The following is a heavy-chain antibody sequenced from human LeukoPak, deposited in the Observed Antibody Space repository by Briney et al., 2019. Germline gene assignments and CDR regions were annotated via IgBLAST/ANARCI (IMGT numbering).Heavy chain of an antibody. D-gene: IGHD3-22*01. CDR1: GGTFTSYA. CDR3: ARSKDAYYYDSSGSRFDY. V-gene: IGHV1-69*01. CDR2: IIPIFGTA. J-gene: IGHJ4*02. Sequence: GASVKVSCKASGGTFTSYAISWVRQAPGQGLEWMGGIIPIFGTANYAQKFQGRVTITADESTSTAYMELSSLRSEDTAVYYCARSKDAYYYDSSGSRFDYWGQGTLVTVSS.